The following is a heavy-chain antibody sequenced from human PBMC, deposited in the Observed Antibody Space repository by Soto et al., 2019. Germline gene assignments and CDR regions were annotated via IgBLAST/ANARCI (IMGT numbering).Heavy chain of an antibody. Sequence: GGSLRLSCAASGFTFSDYYMSWIRQAPGKGLEWVSAISGSGGSTYYADSVKGRFTISRDNSKNTLYLQMNSLRAEDTAVYYCAKRSTTPNVYYYYMDVWGKGTTDTVSS. J-gene: IGHJ6*03. V-gene: IGHV3-23*01. CDR2: ISGSGGST. CDR1: GFTFSDYY. D-gene: IGHD1-7*01. CDR3: AKRSTTPNVYYYYMDV.